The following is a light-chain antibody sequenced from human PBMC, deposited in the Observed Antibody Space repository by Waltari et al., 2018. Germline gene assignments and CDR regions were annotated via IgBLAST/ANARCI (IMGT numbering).Light chain of an antibody. V-gene: IGKV3-11*01. Sequence: ELVLTQSPAPLSMSAGERATLACRASESVGSKVTGYQQKRGQAPRLLVYDASYRASGIPPRFSGSGSGTDYTLTISSVGPDDFAVYYCQQRSSWPITFGPGTKVDFK. CDR1: ESVGSK. J-gene: IGKJ3*01. CDR2: DAS. CDR3: QQRSSWPIT.